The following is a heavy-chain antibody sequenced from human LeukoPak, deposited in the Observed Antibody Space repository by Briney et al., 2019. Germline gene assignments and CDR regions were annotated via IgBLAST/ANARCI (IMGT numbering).Heavy chain of an antibody. J-gene: IGHJ4*02. V-gene: IGHV4-59*01. CDR3: ASSGYGDYLNFDY. Sequence: PSETLSLTCTVSGGSISSYYWSWIRQPPGKGLEWIGYIYYSGSTNYNPSLKSRVTISVVTSKNQFSLKLSSVTAADTAVYYCASSGYGDYLNFDYWGQGTLVTVSS. CDR1: GGSISSYY. D-gene: IGHD4-17*01. CDR2: IYYSGST.